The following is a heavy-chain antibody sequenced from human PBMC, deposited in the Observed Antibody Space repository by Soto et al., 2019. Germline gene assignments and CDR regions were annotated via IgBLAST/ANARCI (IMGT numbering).Heavy chain of an antibody. V-gene: IGHV3-74*01. CDR2: INTDGSST. D-gene: IGHD5-18*01. J-gene: IGHJ6*02. CDR1: GFIFSNYW. CDR3: VRGRYSYGPESYYYYGLDV. Sequence: GGSLRLSCATSGFIFSNYWMHWVRQAPGKGLVWVSRINTDGSSTSYADSVKGRFTMSRDNAKNTLYLQMNSLRAEDTAVYYCVRGRYSYGPESYYYYGLDVWGRGTTVTVSS.